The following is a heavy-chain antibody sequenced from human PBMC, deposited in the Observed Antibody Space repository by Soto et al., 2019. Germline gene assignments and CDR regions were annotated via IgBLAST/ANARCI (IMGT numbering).Heavy chain of an antibody. CDR1: GFTFRTYG. CDR3: AKGGGDTSGTNDAFDF. Sequence: QVQLVQSGGGVVQAGRSLRLSCAASGFTFRTYGMHWVRQAPGKGLEWVAVISDDGKNKYNLASVEGRFTISRDNSKNMLFLQMYGLRTEDTAVYYCAKGGGDTSGTNDAFDFLGPGTMVTVSS. J-gene: IGHJ3*01. D-gene: IGHD2-21*02. CDR2: ISDDGKNK. V-gene: IGHV3-30*18.